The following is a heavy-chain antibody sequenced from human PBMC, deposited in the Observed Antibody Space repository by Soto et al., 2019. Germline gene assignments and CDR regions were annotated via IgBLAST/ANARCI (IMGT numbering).Heavy chain of an antibody. Sequence: QITLKESGPPLVKPTQPLTLTCTFSGLSLSTSGVGVGWIRHPPGKALEWRALIYWDDEKRYSPSLKSRLTITKDTSKNQVVLTMANIDPVDTATYYCAHRRHSGWQASSPYDYWGQGTLVTVSS. CDR3: AHRRHSGWQASSPYDY. J-gene: IGHJ4*02. V-gene: IGHV2-5*02. CDR2: IYWDDEK. CDR1: GLSLSTSGVG. D-gene: IGHD6-19*01.